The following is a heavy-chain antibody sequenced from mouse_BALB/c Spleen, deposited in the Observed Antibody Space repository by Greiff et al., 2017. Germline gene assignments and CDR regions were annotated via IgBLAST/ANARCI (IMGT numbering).Heavy chain of an antibody. CDR2: IYPGNVNT. Sequence: LVESGPELVKPGASVRISCKASGYTFTSYYIHWVKQRPGQGLEWIGWIYPGNVNTKYNEKFKGKATLTADKSSSTAYMQLSSLTSEDSAVYFCARRGGNYGDYAMDYWGQGTSVTVSS. D-gene: IGHD2-1*01. CDR1: GYTFTSYY. CDR3: ARRGGNYGDYAMDY. V-gene: IGHV1S56*01. J-gene: IGHJ4*01.